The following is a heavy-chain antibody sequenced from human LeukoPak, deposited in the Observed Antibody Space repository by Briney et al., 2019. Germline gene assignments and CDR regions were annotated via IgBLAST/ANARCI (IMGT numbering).Heavy chain of an antibody. Sequence: ASVKVSCKVSGYTPTELSMHWVRQAPGKGLEWMGGFDPEDGETIYAQKFQGRVTMTEDTSTDTAYMELSSLRSEDTAVYYCATYCSSTSCSLFDHWGQGTLVTVSS. CDR3: ATYCSSTSCSLFDH. V-gene: IGHV1-24*01. J-gene: IGHJ4*02. CDR2: FDPEDGET. CDR1: GYTPTELS. D-gene: IGHD2-2*01.